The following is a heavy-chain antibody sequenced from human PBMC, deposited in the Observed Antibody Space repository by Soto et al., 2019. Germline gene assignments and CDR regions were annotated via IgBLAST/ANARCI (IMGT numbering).Heavy chain of an antibody. CDR1: GGSLSGGDYY. V-gene: IGHV4-30-4*01. Sequence: SETLSLTCTVSGGSLSGGDYYWSWIRQPPGKGLEWIGYIYYSGSTYYNPSLKSRVTISVDTSKNQFSLKLSSVTAADTAVCSCARLTSRSSSSPYYFDYWGQGTLVTVSS. CDR3: ARLTSRSSSSPYYFDY. J-gene: IGHJ4*02. CDR2: IYYSGST. D-gene: IGHD6-13*01.